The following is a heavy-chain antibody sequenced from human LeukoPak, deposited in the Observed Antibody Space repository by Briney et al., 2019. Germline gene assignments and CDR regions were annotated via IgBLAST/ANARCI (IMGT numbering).Heavy chain of an antibody. V-gene: IGHV3-66*01. J-gene: IGHJ4*02. CDR3: AREYCSGGSCYTDY. CDR2: IYSGGST. D-gene: IGHD2-15*01. Sequence: GGSLRLSCAASGFTVSSYYMSWVRQAPGKGLEWVSVIYSGGSTYYADSVKGRFTISRDNSKNTLYLQMNSLRAEDTAVYYCAREYCSGGSCYTDYWGQGTLVTVSS. CDR1: GFTVSSYY.